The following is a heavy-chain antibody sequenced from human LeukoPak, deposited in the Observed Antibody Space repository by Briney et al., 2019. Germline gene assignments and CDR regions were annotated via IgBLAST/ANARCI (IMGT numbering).Heavy chain of an antibody. CDR3: ARAVSGRFDY. CDR1: GGSISSHY. J-gene: IGHJ4*02. V-gene: IGHV4-59*08. Sequence: SETLSLTRTVSGGSISSHYWSWIRQPPGKGLEWIGYIYYSGSTNYNPSLNSRVTISVDTSKNQFSLRLSSVTAADTAIYYCARAVSGRFDYWGQGTLVTVSS. D-gene: IGHD6-19*01. CDR2: IYYSGST.